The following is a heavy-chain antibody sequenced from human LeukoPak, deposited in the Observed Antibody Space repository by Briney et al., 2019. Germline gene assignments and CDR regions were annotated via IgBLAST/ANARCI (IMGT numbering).Heavy chain of an antibody. CDR1: EFTFSSFA. V-gene: IGHV3-30*04. D-gene: IGHD3-9*01. J-gene: IGHJ4*02. Sequence: PGGSLRLSCTASEFTFSSFAMYWVRQAPGKGLQWVALISHDGTHKYYADSVKGQFTISRDNSRNTLYLQMNSLRPDDTAVYYCARAILRYFFDWGQGTLVTVSS. CDR2: ISHDGTHK. CDR3: ARAILRYFFD.